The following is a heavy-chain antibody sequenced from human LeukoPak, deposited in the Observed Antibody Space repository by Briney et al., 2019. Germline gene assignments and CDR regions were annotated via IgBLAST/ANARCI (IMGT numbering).Heavy chain of an antibody. V-gene: IGHV3-53*01. CDR3: ARAGGLHTAVAPIDY. D-gene: IGHD6-19*01. J-gene: IGHJ4*02. CDR1: GFTVSNHY. CDR2: IYSGGGT. Sequence: GGSLRLSCAASGFTVSNHYMTWVRQAPGKGLEWVSTIYSGGGTFYADSVKGRFTISRDNSKNSLDLYMSSLRAEDTAVYYCARAGGLHTAVAPIDYWGRGTLVTVSS.